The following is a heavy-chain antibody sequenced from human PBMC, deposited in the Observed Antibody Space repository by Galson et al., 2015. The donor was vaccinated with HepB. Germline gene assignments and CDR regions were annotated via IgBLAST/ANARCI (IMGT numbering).Heavy chain of an antibody. V-gene: IGHV4-30-4*01. CDR1: GGSISSGDYY. CDR2: IYYSGST. CDR3: ARGRYYYDSSGYQGYWFDP. J-gene: IGHJ5*02. Sequence: LSLTCTVSGGSISSGDYYWSWIRQPPGKGLEWIGYIYYSGSTYYNPSLKSRVTISVDTSKNQFSLKLSSVTAADTAVYYCARGRYYYDSSGYQGYWFDPWGQGTLVTVSS. D-gene: IGHD3-22*01.